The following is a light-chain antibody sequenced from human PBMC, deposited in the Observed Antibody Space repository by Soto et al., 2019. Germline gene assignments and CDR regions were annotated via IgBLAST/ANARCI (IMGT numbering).Light chain of an antibody. CDR1: QSRTSN. V-gene: IGKV3-15*01. Sequence: EMVMPQSPVTLSVFPGQSASLSCTARQSRTSNLAWYQQKPGQAPRLLIYGASTRATGIPARFSGSGSGTEFTLTVSSLQPEDFAVYYCQQYNNWPRTFGQGTKVDI. CDR3: QQYNNWPRT. J-gene: IGKJ1*01. CDR2: GAS.